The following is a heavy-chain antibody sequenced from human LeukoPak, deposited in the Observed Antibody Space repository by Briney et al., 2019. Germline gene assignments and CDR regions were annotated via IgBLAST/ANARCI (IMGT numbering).Heavy chain of an antibody. CDR2: ISYDGSNK. D-gene: IGHD2-21*01. J-gene: IGHJ4*02. CDR3: ARVARAMVSPYYDY. CDR1: GFTFSSYG. Sequence: GGSLRLSCAASGFTFSSYGMHWVRQAPGKGLEWVAVISYDGSNKYYADSVKGRFTISRDNSKNTLYLQMNSLRAEDTAVYYCARVARAMVSPYYDYWGQGTLVTVSS. V-gene: IGHV3-30*03.